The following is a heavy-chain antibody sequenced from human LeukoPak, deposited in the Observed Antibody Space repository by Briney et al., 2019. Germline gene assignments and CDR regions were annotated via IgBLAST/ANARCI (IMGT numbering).Heavy chain of an antibody. V-gene: IGHV3-23*01. Sequence: GGSLRLSCAASGFTFSSYAMSWVRQAPGKGLEWVSAISGSGGTTYYAGSVKGRFTISRDNSKNTLYLQMNSLRADDTAVYYCAKDTSGYSYGLGDYWGQGTLVTVSS. J-gene: IGHJ4*02. CDR1: GFTFSSYA. CDR3: AKDTSGYSYGLGDY. D-gene: IGHD5-18*01. CDR2: ISGSGGTT.